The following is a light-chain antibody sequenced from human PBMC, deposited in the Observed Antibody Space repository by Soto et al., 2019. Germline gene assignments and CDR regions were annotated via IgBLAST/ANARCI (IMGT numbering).Light chain of an antibody. J-gene: IGKJ2*01. Sequence: EIVWTQSPATLSLSPGERATLSCRARQSVSSYLAWYQQKPGQAPRLLIYDASNRATGIPARFSGSGSGTDFTLTISSLEPEDFAVYYCQQRSNWPAYTFGQGTKLEIK. CDR2: DAS. V-gene: IGKV3-11*01. CDR1: QSVSSY. CDR3: QQRSNWPAYT.